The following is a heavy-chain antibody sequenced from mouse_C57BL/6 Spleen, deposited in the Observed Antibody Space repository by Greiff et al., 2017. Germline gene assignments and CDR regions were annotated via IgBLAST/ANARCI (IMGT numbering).Heavy chain of an antibody. CDR2: IYPGAGDT. CDR1: GYAFSSSW. J-gene: IGHJ3*01. V-gene: IGHV1-82*01. CDR3: ASESSSNPFAY. Sequence: QVQLQQSGPELVKPGASVKISCQASGYAFSSSWMNWVKQRPGTGLEWIGRIYPGAGDTNYTGKFKGKATLTSCKTASTVYIQLNSLTSEDSAVYFCASESSSNPFAYWGQGTLVTVSA. D-gene: IGHD2-5*01.